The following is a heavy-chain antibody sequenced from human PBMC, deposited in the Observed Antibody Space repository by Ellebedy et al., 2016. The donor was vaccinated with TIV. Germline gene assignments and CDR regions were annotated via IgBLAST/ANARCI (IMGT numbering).Heavy chain of an antibody. Sequence: GESLKISCVASGFTFSDCSMSWVRQAPGKGLEWVAVISHDGSSQYYADSVKGRFTVSRDNSMTTVYLEMNSLRAEDTALYYCARDLDKSSGWYGGAAYWGQGTQVTVSS. J-gene: IGHJ4*02. CDR2: ISHDGSSQ. CDR1: GFTFSDCS. CDR3: ARDLDKSSGWYGGAAY. V-gene: IGHV3-30-3*01. D-gene: IGHD6-19*01.